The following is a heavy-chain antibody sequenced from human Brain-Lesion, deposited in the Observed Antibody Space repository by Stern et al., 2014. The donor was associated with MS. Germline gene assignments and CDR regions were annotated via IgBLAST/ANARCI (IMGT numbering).Heavy chain of an antibody. J-gene: IGHJ4*02. CDR2: ISWNSGTI. D-gene: IGHD1-14*01. V-gene: IGHV3-9*01. CDR1: GFTFDDYD. CDR3: ARDITGSSAYFAY. Sequence: QLVESGGDLVQPGRSLRISCAAFGFTFDDYDMHWVRQGPGQGLAWVAGISWNSGTIGYADSVKGRFTTSRDNAYSSLYLQMNSLSPEDTALYYCARDITGSSAYFAYWGQGTLVTVSS.